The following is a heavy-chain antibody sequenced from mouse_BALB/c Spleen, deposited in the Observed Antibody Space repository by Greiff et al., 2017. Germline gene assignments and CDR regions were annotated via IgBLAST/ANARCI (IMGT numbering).Heavy chain of an antibody. CDR3: SRKHKYDVVPFAY. CDR2: IYTGDGDT. J-gene: IGHJ3*01. D-gene: IGHD2-14*01. CDR1: GYAFSSYW. V-gene: IGHV1-80*01. Sequence: QVHVKQSGAELVRPGSSVKISCKASGYAFSSYWMNWVKQRPGQGLEWIGQIYTGDGDTNYNGKFKGIATLTADKSSSTAYVQLSSLTSADSAVYVCSRKHKYDVVPFAYWGQGTLVTVSA.